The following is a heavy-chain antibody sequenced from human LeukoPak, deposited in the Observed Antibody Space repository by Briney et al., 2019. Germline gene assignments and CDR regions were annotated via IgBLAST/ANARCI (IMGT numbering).Heavy chain of an antibody. J-gene: IGHJ4*02. CDR3: AKHGRFLELITDY. CDR1: GFTFSSYS. Sequence: GGSLRLSCAASGFTFSSYSMNWVRQAPGKGLEWVSSISSSSSYIYYADSVKGRFTISRDNAKNSLYLQMNSLRAEDTAVYYCAKHGRFLELITDYWGQGTLVTVSS. CDR2: ISSSSSYI. V-gene: IGHV3-21*04. D-gene: IGHD3-3*01.